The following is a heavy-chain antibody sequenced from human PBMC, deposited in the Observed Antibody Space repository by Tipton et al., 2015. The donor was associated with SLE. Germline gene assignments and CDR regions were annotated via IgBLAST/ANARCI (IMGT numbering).Heavy chain of an antibody. CDR3: VKVKGVQVWLGYYLDY. CDR1: EFIFSNYA. CDR2: ISGSGDTT. J-gene: IGHJ4*02. D-gene: IGHD5-18*01. V-gene: IGHV3-23*01. Sequence: SLRLSCAASEFIFSNYAMSWVRQAPGKGLEWVSAISGSGDTTYYADSVKGRFTIFRDNSKNTLYLQMNSLRAGDTAVYYCVKVKGVQVWLGYYLDYWGQGTLVTVSS.